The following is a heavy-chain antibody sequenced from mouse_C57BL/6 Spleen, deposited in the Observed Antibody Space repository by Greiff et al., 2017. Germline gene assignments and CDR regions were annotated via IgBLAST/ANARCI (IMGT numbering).Heavy chain of an antibody. J-gene: IGHJ2*01. CDR1: GYTFTSYW. Sequence: QVQLQQSGAELVKPGASVTLSCKASGYTFTSYWMQWVKQRPGQGLEWIGEIDPSDSYTNYNQKFKGKATLTVDTASSTAYMQLSSLTSEDSAVYYCARRRDYGSSPYYFDYWGQGTTLTVSS. CDR2: IDPSDSYT. V-gene: IGHV1-50*01. D-gene: IGHD1-1*01. CDR3: ARRRDYGSSPYYFDY.